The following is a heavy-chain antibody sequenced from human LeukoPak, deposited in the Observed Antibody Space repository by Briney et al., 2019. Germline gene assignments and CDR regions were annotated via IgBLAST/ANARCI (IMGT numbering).Heavy chain of an antibody. CDR1: GFTFSSYG. J-gene: IGHJ3*02. V-gene: IGHV3-30*02. CDR2: IRYDGSNR. Sequence: GGSLRLSCAASGFTFSSYGMHWVRQAPGKGLEWVAFIRYDGSNRYYADSVKGRFTISRDNSKNTLYLQMNSLRAEDTAVYYCARVLDGPTYYDILTGYPPGAFDIWGQGTMVTVSS. CDR3: ARVLDGPTYYDILTGYPPGAFDI. D-gene: IGHD3-9*01.